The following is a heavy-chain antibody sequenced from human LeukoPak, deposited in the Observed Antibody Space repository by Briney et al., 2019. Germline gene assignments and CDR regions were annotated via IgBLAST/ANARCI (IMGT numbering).Heavy chain of an antibody. CDR1: GYTLTELS. CDR3: ATGVGTGDYGMDV. V-gene: IGHV1-24*01. Sequence: VASVKVSCKVSGYTLTELSMHWVRQAPGKGLEWMGGFDPEDGETIYAQKSQGRVTMTEDTSTDTAYMELSSLRSEDTAVYYCATGVGTGDYGMDVWGQGTTVTVSS. J-gene: IGHJ6*02. D-gene: IGHD6-13*01. CDR2: FDPEDGET.